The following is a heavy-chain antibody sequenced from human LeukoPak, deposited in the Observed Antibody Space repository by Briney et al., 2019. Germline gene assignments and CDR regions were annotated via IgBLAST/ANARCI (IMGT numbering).Heavy chain of an antibody. V-gene: IGHV1-69*04. J-gene: IGHJ6*02. CDR1: GGTFSSYA. D-gene: IGHD1-14*01. CDR3: AKDHDHIYYYGMDV. CDR2: IIPILGIA. Sequence: SVKVSCKASGGTFSSYAISWVRQAPGQGPEWMGRIIPILGIANYAQKFQGRVTITADKSTSTAYMELSSLRSEDTAVYYCAKDHDHIYYYGMDVWGQGTTVTVSS.